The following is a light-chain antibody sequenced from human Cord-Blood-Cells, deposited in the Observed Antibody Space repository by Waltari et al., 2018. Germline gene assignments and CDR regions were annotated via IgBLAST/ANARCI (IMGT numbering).Light chain of an antibody. V-gene: IGKV1-33*01. Sequence: IQMTQSPSSLSASVGARVTITCQASQDISNYLNWYQQKPGKAPKLLIYDASNLETGVPSRFSGSGSGTDFTFTISSLQPEDIATYYCQQYDNLSLTFGGGTKVEIK. CDR3: QQYDNLSLT. J-gene: IGKJ4*01. CDR1: QDISNY. CDR2: DAS.